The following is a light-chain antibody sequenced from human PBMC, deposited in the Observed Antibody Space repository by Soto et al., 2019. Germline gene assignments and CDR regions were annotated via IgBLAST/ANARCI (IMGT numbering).Light chain of an antibody. V-gene: IGKV3-11*01. CDR2: YAS. CDR3: QQRSKMPLT. Sequence: EIVLTQSPATLSLSPGETATISCRASQSVRNYLAWYQQKPGQAPSLLIYYASNRATGIPARFSGTGSETGFTLTISSLEPEDFAIYYCQQRSKMPLTVGHGTKGDIK. J-gene: IGKJ1*01. CDR1: QSVRNY.